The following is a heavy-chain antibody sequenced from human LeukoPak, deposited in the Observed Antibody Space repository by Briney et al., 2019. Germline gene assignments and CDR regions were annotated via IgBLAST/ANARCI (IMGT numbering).Heavy chain of an antibody. CDR3: GRYSFQYTNSPLHHDAFDV. Sequence: GGSLRLSCEASGSSISWNYMAWVRQAPGKGLQWVSVMFSGGSTFYADSVKGRFTISRDISKNTEFLQMNSLSAEDTAVYYCGRYSFQYTNSPLHHDAFDVWGQGIMVTVS. V-gene: IGHV3-66*01. CDR2: MFSGGST. D-gene: IGHD6-13*01. J-gene: IGHJ3*01. CDR1: GSSISWNY.